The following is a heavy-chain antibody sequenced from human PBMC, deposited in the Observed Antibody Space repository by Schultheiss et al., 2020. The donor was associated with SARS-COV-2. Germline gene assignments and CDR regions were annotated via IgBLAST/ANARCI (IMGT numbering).Heavy chain of an antibody. CDR2: ISGSGGST. V-gene: IGHV3-21*06. CDR1: GFTFGTYN. CDR3: ATRIAARLDY. Sequence: GGSLRLSCAASGFTFGTYNMHWVRQAPGKGLEWVSAISGSGGSTNYADSVKGRFTISRDNAKSLLFLQMNSLRAEDTAVYYCATRIAARLDYWGQGTLVTVSS. D-gene: IGHD6-6*01. J-gene: IGHJ4*02.